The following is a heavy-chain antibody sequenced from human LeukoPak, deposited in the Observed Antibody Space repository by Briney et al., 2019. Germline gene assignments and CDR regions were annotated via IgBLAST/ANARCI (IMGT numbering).Heavy chain of an antibody. D-gene: IGHD4-17*01. Sequence: GGSLRLSCAASGFTFSSYGMHWVRQAPGKGLEWVAVIWYDGSNKYYADSVKGRFTISRDNSKNTLYLQMNSLRAEDTAVYYCARGLNTNYDYGDYYYGMDVWGQGTTVTVSS. CDR1: GFTFSSYG. V-gene: IGHV3-33*01. J-gene: IGHJ6*02. CDR2: IWYDGSNK. CDR3: ARGLNTNYDYGDYYYGMDV.